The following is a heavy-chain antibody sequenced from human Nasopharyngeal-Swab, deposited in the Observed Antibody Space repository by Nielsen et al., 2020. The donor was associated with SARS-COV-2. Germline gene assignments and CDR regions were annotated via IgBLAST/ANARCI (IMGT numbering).Heavy chain of an antibody. Sequence: SVKVSCKASGFTFTSSAVQWVRQARGQRLEGIGWIVVGSGNTNYAQKFQERVTITMDMSTSTAYMELSSLRSEDTAVYYCAAYSSGPYYYYYGMDVWGQGTTVTVSS. V-gene: IGHV1-58*01. D-gene: IGHD4-11*01. CDR2: IVVGSGNT. CDR1: GFTFTSSA. CDR3: AAYSSGPYYYYYGMDV. J-gene: IGHJ6*02.